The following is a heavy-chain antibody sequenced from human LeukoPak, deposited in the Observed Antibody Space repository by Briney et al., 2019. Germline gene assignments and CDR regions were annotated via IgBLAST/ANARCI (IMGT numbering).Heavy chain of an antibody. CDR3: AKSKVVAATMGRFDY. D-gene: IGHD2-15*01. V-gene: IGHV3-23*01. CDR2: ISGSDGST. CDR1: GFTFISYA. J-gene: IGHJ4*02. Sequence: GGSLILFCAASGFTFISYAMNWFRQARGPGVEGVSTISGSDGSTYYADSVKGRITISRDNSKNTLYLQMNSLRAEDTAVYYCAKSKVVAATMGRFDYWGQGTLVTVSS.